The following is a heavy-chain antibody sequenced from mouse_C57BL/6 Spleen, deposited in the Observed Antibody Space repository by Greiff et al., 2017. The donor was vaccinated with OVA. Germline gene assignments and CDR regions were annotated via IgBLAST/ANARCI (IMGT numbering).Heavy chain of an antibody. CDR2: IDPEDGET. Sequence: VQLKESGAELVKPGASVKLSCTASGFNIKDYYMHWVKQRTEQGLEWIGRIDPEDGETKYAPKFQGTATITADTYSHTAYMQLTSLTSDASAVYYCARTCSSYSYFDYWGPGTTLTVSS. D-gene: IGHD1-1*01. CDR1: GFNIKDYY. CDR3: ARTCSSYSYFDY. J-gene: IGHJ2*01. V-gene: IGHV14-2*01.